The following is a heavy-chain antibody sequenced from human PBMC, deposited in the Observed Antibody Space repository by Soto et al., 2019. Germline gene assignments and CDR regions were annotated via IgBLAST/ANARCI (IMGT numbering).Heavy chain of an antibody. Sequence: GGSLRLSCAASGFTFSSYSMNWVRQAPGKGLEWVSSISSSSYIYYADSVKGRFTISRDNAKNSLYLQMNSLRAEDTAVYYCARVTRLDSSGYYSYYYYGMDVWGQGTTVTVSS. CDR3: ARVTRLDSSGYYSYYYYGMDV. CDR2: ISSSSYI. D-gene: IGHD3-22*01. J-gene: IGHJ6*02. CDR1: GFTFSSYS. V-gene: IGHV3-21*01.